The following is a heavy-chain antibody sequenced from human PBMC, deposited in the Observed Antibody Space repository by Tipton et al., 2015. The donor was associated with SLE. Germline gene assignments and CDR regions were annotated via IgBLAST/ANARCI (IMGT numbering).Heavy chain of an antibody. CDR2: ISAYNGNT. V-gene: IGHV1-18*04. J-gene: IGHJ2*01. Sequence: SCAASGFTFTSYGISWVRQAPGQGLEWMGWISAYNGNTNYAQKLQGRVTMTTDTSTSTAYMELRSLRSDDTAVYYCARGELYYWYFDLWGRGTLVTVSS. CDR1: GFTFTSYG. D-gene: IGHD1-7*01. CDR3: ARGELYYWYFDL.